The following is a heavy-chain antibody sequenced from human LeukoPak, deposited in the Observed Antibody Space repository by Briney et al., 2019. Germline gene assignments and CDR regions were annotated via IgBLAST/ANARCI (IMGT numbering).Heavy chain of an antibody. CDR1: GFTFSSYW. CDR2: IKQDGCEK. D-gene: IGHD5-18*01. Sequence: GGSLRLSCAASGFTFSSYWMSWVRQAPGKGLEWVANIKQDGCEKYYADSVKGRFTISRDNSKNTLYLQMNSLRAEDTAVYYCAKRAYSYGETFDYWGQGTLVTVSS. CDR3: AKRAYSYGETFDY. V-gene: IGHV3-7*01. J-gene: IGHJ4*02.